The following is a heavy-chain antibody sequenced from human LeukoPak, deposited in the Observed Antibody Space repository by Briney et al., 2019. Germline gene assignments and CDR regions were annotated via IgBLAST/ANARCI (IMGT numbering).Heavy chain of an antibody. Sequence: SETLSLTCTVSGGSISTYSWSWIRQPPGKGPEYIGYIYFSGTTNYNPSLESRVTISVDTSKNQLSLKLRSVTAADTAVYYCASSKYCNSTTCIDYWGQGTLVTVSS. CDR1: GGSISTYS. D-gene: IGHD2-2*01. CDR2: IYFSGTT. CDR3: ASSKYCNSTTCIDY. J-gene: IGHJ4*02. V-gene: IGHV4-59*03.